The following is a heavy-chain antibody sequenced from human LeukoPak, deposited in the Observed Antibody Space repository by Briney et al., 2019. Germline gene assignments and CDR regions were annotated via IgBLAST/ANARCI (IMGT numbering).Heavy chain of an antibody. Sequence: KTSETLSLTCAVYGGSFSGYYWSWIRQPPGKGLEWIGEINHSGSTNYNPSLKSRVTISVDTSKNQFSLKLSSVTAADTAEYYCARMMKITMIVVVYFDYWGQGTLVTVSS. J-gene: IGHJ4*02. CDR2: INHSGST. CDR3: ARMMKITMIVVVYFDY. D-gene: IGHD3-22*01. V-gene: IGHV4-34*01. CDR1: GGSFSGYY.